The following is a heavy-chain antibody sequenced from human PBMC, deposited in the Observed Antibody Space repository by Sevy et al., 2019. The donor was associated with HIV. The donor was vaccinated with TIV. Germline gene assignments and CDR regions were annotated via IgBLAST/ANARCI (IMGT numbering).Heavy chain of an antibody. CDR2: ISGSTTNT. J-gene: IGHJ4*02. D-gene: IGHD3-10*01. Sequence: GGSLRLSCAASGFTFSSYVMSWVRQAPGKGLEWVSVISGSTTNTYYADSVKGRFTISRDNSKNTLYLQMNGLRAEDTAVYYCAEDVGINSRLVYYFDNWGQGTLVTVSS. CDR3: AEDVGINSRLVYYFDN. CDR1: GFTFSSYV. V-gene: IGHV3-23*01.